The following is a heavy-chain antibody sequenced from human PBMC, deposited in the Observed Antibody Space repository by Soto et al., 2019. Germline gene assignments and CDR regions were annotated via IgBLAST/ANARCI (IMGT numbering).Heavy chain of an antibody. V-gene: IGHV4-59*02. Sequence: QVQLQGSGPGLVKPSETLSLTCTVFSGSVSSYYWTWIRQPPGKGLEWIGFTYHSGSTNYNPSLQMRLTMSVDTSKNQFSLKLNSVTAADTAVYYCVTGSGSSTSDAFDIWDRGTMVTVSS. CDR1: SGSVSSYY. CDR3: VTGSGSSTSDAFDI. CDR2: TYHSGST. D-gene: IGHD3-10*01. J-gene: IGHJ3*02.